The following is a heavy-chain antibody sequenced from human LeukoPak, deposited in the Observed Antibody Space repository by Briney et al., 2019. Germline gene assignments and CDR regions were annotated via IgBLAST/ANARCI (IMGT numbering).Heavy chain of an antibody. J-gene: IGHJ4*02. CDR3: ARRSVAGTSFDY. CDR2: IYYSGST. CDR1: GGSISSGDYY. D-gene: IGHD6-19*01. Sequence: PSETLSLTCTVSGGSISSGDYYWSWIRQPPGKGLEWIGYIYYSGSTYYNPSLKSRVTISVDTSKNQFSLKLSSVTAADTAVYYCARRSVAGTSFDYWGQGTLVTVSS. V-gene: IGHV4-30-4*01.